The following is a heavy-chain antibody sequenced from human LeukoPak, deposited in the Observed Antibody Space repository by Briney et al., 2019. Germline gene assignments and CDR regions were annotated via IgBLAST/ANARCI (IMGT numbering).Heavy chain of an antibody. CDR3: ARGGAMVRGVIKRLGMDV. V-gene: IGHV4-34*01. Sequence: SETLSLTCAVYGGSFSGYYWSWIRQPPGKGLEWIGEINHSGSTSYNPSLKSRVTISVDTSKNQFSLKLSSVTAADTAVYYCARGGAMVRGVIKRLGMDVWGKGTTVTVSS. D-gene: IGHD3-10*01. J-gene: IGHJ6*04. CDR1: GGSFSGYY. CDR2: INHSGST.